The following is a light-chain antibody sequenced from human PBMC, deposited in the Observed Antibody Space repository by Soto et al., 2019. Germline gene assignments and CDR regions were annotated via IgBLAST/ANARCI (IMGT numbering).Light chain of an antibody. CDR1: QGISSF. V-gene: IGKV1-9*01. Sequence: IQLTQSPSSLSASIGDRVTNNCRASQGISSFLAWYQQKPGKALKLLIYAASTLQSGIPSMFSGSGSGTDFTLTISSLQPEDFATYYCQQLNIDSYPITFGQGTRLEIK. CDR2: AAS. J-gene: IGKJ5*01. CDR3: QQLNIDSYPIT.